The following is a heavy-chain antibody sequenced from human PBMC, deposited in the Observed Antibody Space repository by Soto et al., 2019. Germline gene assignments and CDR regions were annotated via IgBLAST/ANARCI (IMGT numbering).Heavy chain of an antibody. V-gene: IGHV1-3*01. J-gene: IGHJ4*02. CDR2: INAGNGNT. CDR1: GYTLTTYP. CDR3: ASGGSEVAGTRELLTN. Sequence: QVQLVQSGAEVTKPGASVKVSCNASGYTLTTYPMHWVRQAPGQRLEWMGWINAGNGNTKYSQMFQGRVTITRDTSANTAYMEWNTLRPDDTDVYYCASGGSEVAGTRELLTNWGQGTLVTVSS. D-gene: IGHD6-19*01.